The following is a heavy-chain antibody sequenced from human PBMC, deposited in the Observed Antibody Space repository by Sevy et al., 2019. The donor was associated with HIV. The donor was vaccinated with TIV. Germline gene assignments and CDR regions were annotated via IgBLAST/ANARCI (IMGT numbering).Heavy chain of an antibody. Sequence: ASVKVSCKASGYTFTSYTMNWVRQAPGQGLEWMGWINTNTGNPTYAQGLTGRFVFPLDTSVGTAYLQISSLKAEDTAVYYCARDDDYDDYDWFDPWGQGTLVTVSS. CDR1: GYTFTSYT. V-gene: IGHV7-4-1*02. D-gene: IGHD4-17*01. CDR3: ARDDDYDDYDWFDP. CDR2: INTNTGNP. J-gene: IGHJ5*02.